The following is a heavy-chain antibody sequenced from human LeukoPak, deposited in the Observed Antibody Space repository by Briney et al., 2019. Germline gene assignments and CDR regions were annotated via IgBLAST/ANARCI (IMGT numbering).Heavy chain of an antibody. J-gene: IGHJ4*02. CDR1: GFTFSSYG. D-gene: IGHD3-10*01. V-gene: IGHV3-30*18. CDR2: ISYDGSNE. CDR3: AKESGS. Sequence: GGSLRLSCAASGFTFSSYGMHWVRQAPGKGLEWVAVISYDGSNEYYADSVKGRFTVSRDNSKNTLYLQMNSLRPEDTAVYYCAKESGSWGQGTLVTVSS.